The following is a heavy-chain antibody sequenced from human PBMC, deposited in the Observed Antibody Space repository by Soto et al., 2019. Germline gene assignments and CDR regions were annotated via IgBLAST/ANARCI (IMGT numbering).Heavy chain of an antibody. Sequence: QVQLQESGPGLVKPSETLSLTCTVSNDSISSYYWSWIRQPPGNGLEWIGYIYDSGNINYNPSLKSQVTISVPTSKSQFSLKLSSVTAADTAVYDCARVGVLGVTTSWFDPWGQATRVSVSS. D-gene: IGHD4-17*01. CDR2: IYDSGNI. CDR3: ARVGVLGVTTSWFDP. CDR1: NDSISSYY. V-gene: IGHV4-59*12. J-gene: IGHJ5*02.